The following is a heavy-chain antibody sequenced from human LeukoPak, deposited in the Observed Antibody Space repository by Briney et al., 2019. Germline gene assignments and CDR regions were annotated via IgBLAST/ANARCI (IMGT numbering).Heavy chain of an antibody. CDR1: GYPFTDYY. Sequence: ASVKVSCKASGYPFTDYYMQWVRQAPGQGLEWMGWINPNTGRRNYAQKFQRRVTMTRDTSINTAYMELSSLRSDDTAVYYCARENYYYENWGQGTLVTVSS. CDR3: ARENYYYEN. D-gene: IGHD3-22*01. J-gene: IGHJ4*02. V-gene: IGHV1-2*02. CDR2: INPNTGRR.